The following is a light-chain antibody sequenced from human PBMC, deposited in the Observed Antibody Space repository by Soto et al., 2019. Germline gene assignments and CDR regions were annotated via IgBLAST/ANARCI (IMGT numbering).Light chain of an antibody. CDR3: QVWDSSADV. V-gene: IGLV3-9*01. CDR2: RDS. Sequence: SYELTQPLSVSVALGQTARIPCGGNNIGSKNVAWYQQKPGQAPVLVIYRDSNRPSGIPERFSGSNSGNTATLTISRAQVGDEADYYCQVWDSSADVFGSGTQLTVL. J-gene: IGLJ7*01. CDR1: NIGSKN.